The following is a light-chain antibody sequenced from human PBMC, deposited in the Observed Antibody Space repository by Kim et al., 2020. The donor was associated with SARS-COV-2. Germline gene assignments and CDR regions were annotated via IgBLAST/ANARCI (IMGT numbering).Light chain of an antibody. Sequence: QSALTQPASVSGSPGQSITISCTGTNSDVGGYNYVSWYQQHPGKAPKLMIHDVSKRPSGVSNRFSGSKSGNTASLTISGLQAEDEADYYCSSYTSSSTLVFGGGTKLTVL. V-gene: IGLV2-14*01. CDR3: SSYTSSSTLV. J-gene: IGLJ2*01. CDR1: NSDVGGYNY. CDR2: DVS.